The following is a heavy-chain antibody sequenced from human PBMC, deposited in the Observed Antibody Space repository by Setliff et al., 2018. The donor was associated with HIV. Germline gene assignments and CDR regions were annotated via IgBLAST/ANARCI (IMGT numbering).Heavy chain of an antibody. CDR1: GGSFSAYH. CDR3: ANSGESRI. V-gene: IGHV4-34*01. CDR2: INHSGNT. D-gene: IGHD3-22*01. Sequence: SETLSLTCAVYGGSFSAYHWSWIRQPPGKGLEWIGEINHSGNTDYTSSLKSRVTISIDTSKNQFSLKLNSVTAADTAVYYCANSGESRIWGQGTLVTSPQ. J-gene: IGHJ4*02.